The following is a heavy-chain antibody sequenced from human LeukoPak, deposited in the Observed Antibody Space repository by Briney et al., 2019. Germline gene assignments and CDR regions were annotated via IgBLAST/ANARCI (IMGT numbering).Heavy chain of an antibody. CDR2: IIPIFGIA. J-gene: IGHJ4*02. CDR3: ASIPVAAAASDY. D-gene: IGHD6-13*01. CDR1: GGTFSSYA. V-gene: IGHV1-69*10. Sequence: ASVKVSCKASGGTFSSYAISWVRQAPGQGLEWMGGIIPIFGIANYAQKFQGRVTITADKSTSTAYMELSSLRSEDTALYYCASIPVAAAASDYWGQGTLVSVSS.